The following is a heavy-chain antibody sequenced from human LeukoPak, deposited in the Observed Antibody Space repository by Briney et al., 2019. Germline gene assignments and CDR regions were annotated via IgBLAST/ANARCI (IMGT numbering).Heavy chain of an antibody. J-gene: IGHJ4*02. CDR2: IYSGGTT. V-gene: IGHV3-53*01. CDR3: TKLKGWYGDGYFDY. D-gene: IGHD6-19*01. CDR1: GFSVSSKY. Sequence: PAGSLRLSCAASGFSVSSKYMSWIRQPPGKGLEWVSVIYSGGTTFYADSVKGRFTISRDNSKNTLYLQMNSLRPDDTAVYYCTKLKGWYGDGYFDYWGPGTLVTVSS.